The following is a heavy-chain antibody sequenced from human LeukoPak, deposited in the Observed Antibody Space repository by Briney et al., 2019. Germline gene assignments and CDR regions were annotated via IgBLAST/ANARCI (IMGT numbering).Heavy chain of an antibody. D-gene: IGHD6-19*01. CDR3: AEHLGLAVAGNFFH. Sequence: GGSLRLSCAASGFTFSDYAMSWVRQAPGRGLEWLSAISGGGIAIYYADSLKDRFTVSRDNSKNTLFLQMNSLTAEDAATYYCAEHLGLAVAGNFFHWGQGTLVTVSS. CDR2: ISGGGIAI. CDR1: GFTFSDYA. J-gene: IGHJ4*02. V-gene: IGHV3-23*01.